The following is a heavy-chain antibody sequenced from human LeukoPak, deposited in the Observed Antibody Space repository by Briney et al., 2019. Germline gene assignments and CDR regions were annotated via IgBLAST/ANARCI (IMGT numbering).Heavy chain of an antibody. CDR1: AFSLSIYS. V-gene: IGHV3-48*01. J-gene: IGHJ6*03. D-gene: IGHD1-26*01. Sequence: SGGSLRLSCAASAFSLSIYSIKWVRQTPGKGLEWLSDISVSGTFHYADSVKGRFSISRGNGRNSVSLQMNRLRVGDTGVYFCATAPRGMSDYIDVWGRGTTVSVSS. CDR2: ISVSGTF. CDR3: ATAPRGMSDYIDV.